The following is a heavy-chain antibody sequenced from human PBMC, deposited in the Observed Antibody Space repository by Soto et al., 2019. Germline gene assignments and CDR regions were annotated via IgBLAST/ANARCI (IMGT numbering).Heavy chain of an antibody. CDR1: GFTFSSYS. CDR3: ARGWGAAGANFDY. CDR2: ISSSSTI. J-gene: IGHJ4*02. Sequence: GGSLRLSCAASGFTFSSYSMNWVRQAPGKGLEWVSYISSSSTIYYADSVKGRFTISRDNAKNSLYLQMNSLRDEDTAVYYCARGWGAAGANFDYWGQGTLVTVSS. D-gene: IGHD6-13*01. V-gene: IGHV3-48*02.